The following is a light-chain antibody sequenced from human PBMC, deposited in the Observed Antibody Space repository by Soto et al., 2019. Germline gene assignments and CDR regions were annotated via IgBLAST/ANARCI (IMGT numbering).Light chain of an antibody. J-gene: IGKJ4*01. CDR2: DTT. Sequence: EIVLTQSPATLSLSPGERATLSCRASLIVSKYLAWYQQKPGQAPRLLIYDTTNRATGIPARFSGSGSGADFTLTISSLEPEDFAVYYCQQRSDWLFGGGTKVDIK. CDR3: QQRSDWL. V-gene: IGKV3-11*01. CDR1: LIVSKY.